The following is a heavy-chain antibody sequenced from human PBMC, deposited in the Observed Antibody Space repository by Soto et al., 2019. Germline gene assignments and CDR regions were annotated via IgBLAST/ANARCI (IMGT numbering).Heavy chain of an antibody. CDR2: ISGSGGST. V-gene: IGHV3-23*01. J-gene: IGHJ4*02. Sequence: SGGSLRLSCAASGFTFSSYAMSWVRQAPGKGLEWVSAISGSGGSTYYADSVKGRFTISRDNSKNTLYLQMNSLRAEDTAVYYCAKVAPDYDILTGLGPFDYWGQGTLVTVSS. D-gene: IGHD3-9*01. CDR3: AKVAPDYDILTGLGPFDY. CDR1: GFTFSSYA.